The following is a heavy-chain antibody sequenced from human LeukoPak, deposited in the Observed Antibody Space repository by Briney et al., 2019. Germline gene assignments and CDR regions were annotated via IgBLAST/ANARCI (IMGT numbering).Heavy chain of an antibody. CDR3: ARGGFNYDSYHFDY. Sequence: PGGSLRLSCAASGVTFSSYEMNWVRQAPGKGLEWVSYTSGSGSTIYYADSVKGRFTISRDNAKNSLYLQMNSLRAEDTAVYYCARGGFNYDSYHFDYWGQGTLVTVSS. J-gene: IGHJ4*02. V-gene: IGHV3-48*03. D-gene: IGHD5-18*01. CDR1: GVTFSSYE. CDR2: TSGSGSTI.